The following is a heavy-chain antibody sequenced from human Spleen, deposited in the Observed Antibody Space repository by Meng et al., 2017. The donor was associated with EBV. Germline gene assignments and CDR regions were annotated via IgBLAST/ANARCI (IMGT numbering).Heavy chain of an antibody. Sequence: VQLQQWGAGLLKPSETLSLTCGIHGGSFSGYYWSWLRQPPGKGLEWIGEIHYGGSTKYNPSLESRATISGDTSKNQFSLILTSVTAADTAVYYCARDTEAPGTWFDYWGQGALVTVSS. CDR2: IHYGGST. J-gene: IGHJ4*02. D-gene: IGHD6-13*01. CDR1: GGSFSGYY. V-gene: IGHV4-34*01. CDR3: ARDTEAPGTWFDY.